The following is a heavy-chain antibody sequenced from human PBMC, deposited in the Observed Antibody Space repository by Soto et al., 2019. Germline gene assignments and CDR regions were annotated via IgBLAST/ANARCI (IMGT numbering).Heavy chain of an antibody. J-gene: IGHJ4*02. V-gene: IGHV3-23*01. CDR1: GFTFSSYA. CDR2: ISGSGGST. Sequence: EVQLLESGGGLVQPGGSLRLSCAASGFTFSSYAMSWVRQAPGKGLEWVSAISGSGGSTYYADSVKGRFTISRDNSKNTLYLQMNSLRAEDTAVYYCAKDCCMGLAYCGGDCYSRVYWGQGTLVTVSS. CDR3: AKDCCMGLAYCGGDCYSRVY. D-gene: IGHD2-21*02.